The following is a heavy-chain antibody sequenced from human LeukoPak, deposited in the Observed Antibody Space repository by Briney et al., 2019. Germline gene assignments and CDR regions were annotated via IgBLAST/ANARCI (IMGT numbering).Heavy chain of an antibody. CDR3: ARDETPFTRAFDI. V-gene: IGHV3-7*01. CDR1: GFTFSSYW. Sequence: PGGSLRLSCAASGFTFSSYWMSWVRQAPGKGLEWVANIKQDGSEKYYVDSVEGRFTISRDNAKNSLYLQMNSLRAEDTAVYYCARDETPFTRAFDIWGQGTMVTVSS. D-gene: IGHD2-2*01. CDR2: IKQDGSEK. J-gene: IGHJ3*02.